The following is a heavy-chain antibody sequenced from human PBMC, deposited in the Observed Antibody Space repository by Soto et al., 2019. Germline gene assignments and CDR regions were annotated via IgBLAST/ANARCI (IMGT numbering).Heavy chain of an antibody. CDR3: ARDRPVDY. J-gene: IGHJ4*02. V-gene: IGHV3-48*02. Sequence: PGGSLRLSYAGSGFTFSAFSMNWVRQAPGKGLEWISYIIGSSSTIYYADSVKGRFSISRDNAKNSVYLQMNSLRDEDTAVYYCARDRPVDYWGQGT. CDR2: IIGSSSTI. CDR1: GFTFSAFS.